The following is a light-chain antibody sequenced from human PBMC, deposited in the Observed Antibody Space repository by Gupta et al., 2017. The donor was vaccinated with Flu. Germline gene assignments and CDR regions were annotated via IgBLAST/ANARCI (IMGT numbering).Light chain of an antibody. CDR2: SNN. J-gene: IGLJ3*02. V-gene: IGLV1-44*01. CDR1: HSNIGSNI. CDR3: AAWDDSLNGWV. Sequence: QSVLTQPASASGSPGQMVTISCSVSHSNIGSNIVNWYQQLPGTAPKLLIYSNNQLPSGVPDRFSGSKSGTSASLAISGLQSEDEADYYCAAWDDSLNGWVFGGGTKLTVL.